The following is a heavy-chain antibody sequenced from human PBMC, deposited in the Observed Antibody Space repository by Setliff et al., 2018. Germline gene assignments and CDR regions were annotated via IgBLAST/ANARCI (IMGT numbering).Heavy chain of an antibody. J-gene: IGHJ6*03. D-gene: IGHD3-22*01. Sequence: SVKVSCKASGGTFSSYGISWVRQAPGQGLEWMGGTIPIFGTTNYAQRFQGRVTIITDESTSTAYMELSSLRSEDTAVYYCVREGVDSRSSTDYRYYMDVWGKGTTVTVSS. V-gene: IGHV1-69*05. CDR1: GGTFSSYG. CDR3: VREGVDSRSSTDYRYYMDV. CDR2: TIPIFGTT.